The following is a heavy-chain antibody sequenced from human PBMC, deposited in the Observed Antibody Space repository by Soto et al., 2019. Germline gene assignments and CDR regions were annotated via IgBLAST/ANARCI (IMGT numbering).Heavy chain of an antibody. CDR2: ISGSGGST. Sequence: PGGSLRLSCAASGFTFSSYAMSWVRQAPGKGLEWVSAISGSGGSTYYADSVKGRFTISRDNSKNTLYLQMNSLRAEDTAVYYCAKDGGYSYGYGLGYYYMDVWGKGTTVTDSS. CDR1: GFTFSSYA. V-gene: IGHV3-23*01. J-gene: IGHJ6*03. CDR3: AKDGGYSYGYGLGYYYMDV. D-gene: IGHD5-18*01.